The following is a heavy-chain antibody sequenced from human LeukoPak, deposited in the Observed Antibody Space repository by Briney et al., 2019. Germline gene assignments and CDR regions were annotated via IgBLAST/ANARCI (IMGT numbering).Heavy chain of an antibody. Sequence: PSETLSLTCTVSGGSISSSSYYWGWIRQPPGKGLEWIGSIYYSGSTWYNPSLKSRVTISVDTSKNQFSLKLSSVTAADTAVYYCASGELVPRVDYWGQGTLVPVSS. CDR3: ASGELVPRVDY. CDR1: GGSISSSSYY. D-gene: IGHD3-10*01. J-gene: IGHJ4*02. CDR2: IYYSGST. V-gene: IGHV4-39*01.